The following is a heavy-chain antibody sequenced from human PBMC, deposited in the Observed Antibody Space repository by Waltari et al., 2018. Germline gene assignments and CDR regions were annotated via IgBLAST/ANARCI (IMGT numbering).Heavy chain of an antibody. V-gene: IGHV4-4*02. Sequence: QMQLQESGPGLVKPSGTLSLTCTVSGDSLSSSDWWSWVRQTPEKGLEWIGQIQRSGRTHYNPSFESRVTISIDTSKNQFSLKETSTTAADTAVYYCARDRGRGIYLDSWGRGTLVTVSP. CDR3: ARDRGRGIYLDS. CDR1: GDSLSSSDW. CDR2: IQRSGRT. J-gene: IGHJ4*02. D-gene: IGHD2-15*01.